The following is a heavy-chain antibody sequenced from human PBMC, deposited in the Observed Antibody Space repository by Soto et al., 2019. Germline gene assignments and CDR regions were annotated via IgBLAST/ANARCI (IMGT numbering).Heavy chain of an antibody. CDR1: GGSVNSEHYY. D-gene: IGHD5-12*01. CDR3: AGGTDGKKVAY. CDR2: FYYTGST. J-gene: IGHJ4*02. V-gene: IGHV4-61*03. Sequence: QVQLQESGPGLVKSSETLSLTCTVSGGSVNSEHYYWIWIRQPPGKGLEWIGYFYYTGSTNYNPSLESRLTMSVDMSKNHFSLKLSSVTAADTAVYYCAGGTDGKKVAYWGQGTLVTVSS.